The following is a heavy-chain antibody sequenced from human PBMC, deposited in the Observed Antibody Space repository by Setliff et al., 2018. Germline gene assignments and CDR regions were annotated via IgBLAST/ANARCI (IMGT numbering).Heavy chain of an antibody. V-gene: IGHV1-24*01. Sequence: GASVKVSCKVSGYTLTELSMHWVRQAPGKGLEWMGGFDPEDGETIYAQKFQGRVTMTEDTSTDTAYMELSSLRSEDTAVYYCATQITMVRGVTDSHFDYWGQGTLVTVS. D-gene: IGHD3-10*01. J-gene: IGHJ4*02. CDR2: FDPEDGET. CDR3: ATQITMVRGVTDSHFDY. CDR1: GYTLTELS.